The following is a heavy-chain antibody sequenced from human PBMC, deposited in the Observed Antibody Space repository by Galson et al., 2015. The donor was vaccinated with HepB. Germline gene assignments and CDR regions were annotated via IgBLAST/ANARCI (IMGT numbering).Heavy chain of an antibody. Sequence: SLRLSCAASGFTFSSYSMNWVRQAPGKGLEWVSHISSSSSAIYYADSVKGRFTISRDNAKNSLYLQMNSLRAEDTALYYCAKDPASGGWSAFDIWGQGTMVTVSS. CDR3: AKDPASGGWSAFDI. CDR1: GFTFSSYS. J-gene: IGHJ3*02. CDR2: ISSSSSAI. D-gene: IGHD6-19*01. V-gene: IGHV3-48*04.